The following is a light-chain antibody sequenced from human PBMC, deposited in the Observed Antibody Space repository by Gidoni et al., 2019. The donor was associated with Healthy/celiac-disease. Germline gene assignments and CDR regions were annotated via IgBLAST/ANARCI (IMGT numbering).Light chain of an antibody. CDR1: QGIRND. J-gene: IGKJ1*01. V-gene: IGKV1-6*01. CDR3: LQEYKYPWT. CDR2: AAS. Sequence: AIQMTPSPSSLSASVGDSVTIPCRASQGIRNDLGWYQQKPGKAPKLLIYAASSLQSGVPSSFSGSVSGTDFTLTISILQPEDFATYYCLQEYKYPWTFGQGTKVEIK.